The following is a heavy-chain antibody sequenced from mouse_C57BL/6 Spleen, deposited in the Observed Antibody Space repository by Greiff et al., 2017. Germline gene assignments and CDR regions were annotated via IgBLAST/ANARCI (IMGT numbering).Heavy chain of an antibody. J-gene: IGHJ3*01. CDR3: ARDGTGSFFAY. D-gene: IGHD4-1*01. CDR1: GFTFSSYA. Sequence: DVKLVESGGGLVKPGGSLKLSCAASGFTFSSYAMSWVRQTPEKRLEWVATISDGGSYTYYPDNVKGRFTISRDNAKNNLYLQMSHLKSEDTAMYYCARDGTGSFFAYWGQGTLVTVSA. V-gene: IGHV5-4*01. CDR2: ISDGGSYT.